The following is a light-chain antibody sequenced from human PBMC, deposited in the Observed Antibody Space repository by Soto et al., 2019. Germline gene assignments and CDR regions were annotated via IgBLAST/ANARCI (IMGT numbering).Light chain of an antibody. J-gene: IGKJ1*01. Sequence: EIVLTQSPATLSLSPGERATLSCRASQSICSYLAWYQQKPGQAPRLLIYDASARATGIPARFSGSGSGTDFTLTISSLEPEDFAVYYCQQRSNWPTWTFGQGTKVEIK. CDR2: DAS. CDR3: QQRSNWPTWT. V-gene: IGKV3-11*01. CDR1: QSICSY.